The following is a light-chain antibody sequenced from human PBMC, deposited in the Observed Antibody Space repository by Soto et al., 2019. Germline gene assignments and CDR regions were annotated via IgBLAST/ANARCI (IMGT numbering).Light chain of an antibody. Sequence: QSALTQPASVSGSPGQSITISCTGTSSDIGAYNSVSWYQQHPGKAPKLIVFQVSFRPSAVSDRFSGSKSDNTASLTISGLQTEDEADYYCLSYPASSTLVFGTGTKLTVL. CDR1: SSDIGAYNS. CDR2: QVS. J-gene: IGLJ1*01. CDR3: LSYPASSTLV. V-gene: IGLV2-14*01.